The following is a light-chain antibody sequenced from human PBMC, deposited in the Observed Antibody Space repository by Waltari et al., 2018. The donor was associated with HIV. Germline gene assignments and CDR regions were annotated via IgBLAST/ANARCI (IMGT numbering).Light chain of an antibody. V-gene: IGLV3-19*01. CDR2: GRN. CDR3: HSRDSSGFHVV. CDR1: SLRSYS. Sequence: SSDLTQDPSVSVALGQTVRITCQGDSLRSYSASWYQHKPGQAPVVVFFGRNKRPSGIPDRFSGSSSGNTASLTITGAQAEDEADYYCHSRDSSGFHVVFGGGTKVTVL. J-gene: IGLJ2*01.